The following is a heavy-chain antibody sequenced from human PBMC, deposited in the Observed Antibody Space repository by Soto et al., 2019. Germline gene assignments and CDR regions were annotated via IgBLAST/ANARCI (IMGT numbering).Heavy chain of an antibody. D-gene: IGHD5-12*01. CDR2: IWYDGSNK. J-gene: IGHJ6*02. Sequence: GGCLRLSCAASGFTFSSYGMHWVRQAPGKGLEWVAVIWYDGSNKYYTDSVKGRFTISRDNSKNTLYLQMNSLRAEDTAVYYCASQDNRWLQWDVWGQGTTVTVSS. CDR3: ASQDNRWLQWDV. V-gene: IGHV3-33*01. CDR1: GFTFSSYG.